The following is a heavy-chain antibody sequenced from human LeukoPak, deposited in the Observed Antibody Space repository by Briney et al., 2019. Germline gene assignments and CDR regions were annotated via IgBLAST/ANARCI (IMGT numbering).Heavy chain of an antibody. CDR1: GFNFDDYG. D-gene: IGHD3-10*01. J-gene: IGHJ6*03. CDR3: AKLGKTENHYGSGRFSYYYYMDV. CDR2: TNWNGGST. V-gene: IGHV3-20*04. Sequence: PGESLRLSCAASGFNFDDYGMSWVRQAPGKGLEWVSGTNWNGGSTVYVDSVKGRFTISRDNSKNTLYLQMNSLRAEDTAVYYCAKLGKTENHYGSGRFSYYYYMDVWGKGTTVTISS.